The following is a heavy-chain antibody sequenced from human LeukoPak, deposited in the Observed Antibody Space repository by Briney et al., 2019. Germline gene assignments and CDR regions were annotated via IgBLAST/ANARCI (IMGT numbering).Heavy chain of an antibody. CDR3: AREYYDFWSGHGGTYGMDV. V-gene: IGHV4-59*01. CDR2: IYYSGST. CDR1: GGSISSYY. J-gene: IGHJ6*02. D-gene: IGHD3-3*01. Sequence: SETLSLTCSVSGGSISSYYWSWIRQPPGKGLEWIGYIYYSGSTNYNPSLKSRVTISVDTSKNQFSLKLSSMTAADTAVYYCAREYYDFWSGHGGTYGMDVWGQGTTVTVSS.